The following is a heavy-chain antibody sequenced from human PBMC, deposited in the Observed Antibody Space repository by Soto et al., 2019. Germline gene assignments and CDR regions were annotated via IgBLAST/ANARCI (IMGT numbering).Heavy chain of an antibody. CDR3: TRAGA. V-gene: IGHV3-7*01. J-gene: IGHJ5*02. CDR1: GFPFSNYW. CDR2: IKEDGSEK. Sequence: PGGSLRLSCAASGFPFSNYWMNWVRQAPGKGLEWVANIKEDGSEKYYVDSVKGRFSISRDNAKNSLSLQMNSLRAEDTAVYYCTRAGAWGQGTLVTVSS.